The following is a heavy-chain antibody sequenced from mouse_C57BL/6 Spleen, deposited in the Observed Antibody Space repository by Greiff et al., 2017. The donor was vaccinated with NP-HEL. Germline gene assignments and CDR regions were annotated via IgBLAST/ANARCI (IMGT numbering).Heavy chain of an antibody. V-gene: IGHV5-9*01. CDR2: ISGGGGNT. J-gene: IGHJ2*01. CDR1: GFTFSSYT. D-gene: IGHD1-1*01. Sequence: EVQRVESGGGLVKPGGSLKLSCAASGFTFSSYTMSWVRQTPEKRLEWVATISGGGGNTYYPDSVKGRFTISRDNAKNTLYLQMSSLRSEDTALYYCARLITTAYYFDYWGQGTTLTVSS. CDR3: ARLITTAYYFDY.